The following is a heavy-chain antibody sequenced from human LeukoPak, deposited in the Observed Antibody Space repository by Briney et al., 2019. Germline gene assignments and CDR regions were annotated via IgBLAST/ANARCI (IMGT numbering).Heavy chain of an antibody. V-gene: IGHV3-23*01. CDR1: GFTFSSYA. J-gene: IGHJ4*02. CDR3: AKPPFNYYDSSGYLYYFDY. Sequence: GGSLRLSCAASGFTFSSYAMSWVRQAPGKGLEWVSAISGSGGSTYYADSVKGRFTISRDNSKNTLYLQMISLRAEDTAVYYCAKPPFNYYDSSGYLYYFDYWGQGTLVTVSS. CDR2: ISGSGGST. D-gene: IGHD3-22*01.